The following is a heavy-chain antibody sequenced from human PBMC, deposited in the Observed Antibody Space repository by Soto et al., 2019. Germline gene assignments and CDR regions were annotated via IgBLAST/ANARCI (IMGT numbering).Heavy chain of an antibody. CDR2: ISYDVDNK. J-gene: IGHJ6*02. CDR3: ASPWGQLSTYYYGMDT. Sequence: QVQLVESGGGVVQPGRSLTLSCAASGFTFRNYAMHWVRQAPGKGLEWVATISYDVDNKYYTDSVKGPFTISRDNSKNTLYLQMNSLRPEDTAVYYCASPWGQLSTYYYGMDTWGQGTTVTVSS. D-gene: IGHD3-16*01. V-gene: IGHV3-30-3*01. CDR1: GFTFRNYA.